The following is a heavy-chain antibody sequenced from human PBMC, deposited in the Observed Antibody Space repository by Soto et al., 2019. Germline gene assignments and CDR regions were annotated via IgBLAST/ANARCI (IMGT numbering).Heavy chain of an antibody. CDR3: AKKGAVGATYFFDY. V-gene: IGHV3-23*01. CDR2: ISGGRGST. J-gene: IGHJ4*02. CDR1: GVTFSRYA. Sequence: GGSRRLSCAASGVTFSRYAMSGVRQAPGKGLEWVSAISGGRGSTHYADSVKGRFTISRDTSKNTLYLQMNSLRAADTAVYYCAKKGAVGATYFFDYWGQGALVTVSS. D-gene: IGHD1-26*01.